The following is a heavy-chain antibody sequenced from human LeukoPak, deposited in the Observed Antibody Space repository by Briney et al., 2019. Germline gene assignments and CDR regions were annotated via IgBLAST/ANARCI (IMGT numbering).Heavy chain of an antibody. CDR1: GGSISSSSYY. CDR2: IYYSGST. Sequence: SETLSLTCTVSGGSISSSSYYWGWIRQPPGKGLEWIGSIYYSGSTYYNPSLKSRVTISVDTSKNQFSLKLSSVTAADTAVYYCARQIEVVVTAIYFDYWGQGTLVTVSS. D-gene: IGHD2-21*02. J-gene: IGHJ4*02. CDR3: ARQIEVVVTAIYFDY. V-gene: IGHV4-39*01.